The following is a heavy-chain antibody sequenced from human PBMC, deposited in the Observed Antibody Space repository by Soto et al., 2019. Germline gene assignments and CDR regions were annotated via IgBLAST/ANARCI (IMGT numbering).Heavy chain of an antibody. CDR2: INHSGST. CDR3: ARAPMVRGVRAYYGTDV. Sequence: SETLSLTCAVYGGSFSGYYWSWIRQPPGKGLEWIGEINHSGSTNYNPSLKSRVTISVDTSKNQFSLKLSSVTAADTAVYYCARAPMVRGVRAYYGTDVWGQGITVTVSS. D-gene: IGHD3-10*01. J-gene: IGHJ6*02. CDR1: GGSFSGYY. V-gene: IGHV4-34*01.